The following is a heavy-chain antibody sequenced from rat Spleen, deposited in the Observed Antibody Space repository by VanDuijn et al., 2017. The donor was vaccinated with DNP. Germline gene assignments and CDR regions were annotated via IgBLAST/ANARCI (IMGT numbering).Heavy chain of an antibody. D-gene: IGHD4-2*01. CDR2: IIFDGSPT. CDR1: GFTFSDYN. V-gene: IGHV5-7*01. J-gene: IGHJ2*01. Sequence: EVQLVESGGGLVQPGGSLKLSCAASGFTFSDYNMAWVRQAPKKGLEWVTTIIFDGSPTYYRDSVKGRFTISRDNARSILYLQMDSLRSEDTATYYCVRWSDYFDYWGQGVMVTVSS. CDR3: VRWSDYFDY.